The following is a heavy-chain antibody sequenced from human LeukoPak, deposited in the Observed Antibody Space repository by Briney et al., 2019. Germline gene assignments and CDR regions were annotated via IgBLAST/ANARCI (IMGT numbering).Heavy chain of an antibody. CDR3: ARVPTVTFFDY. CDR1: GGSISSSSYY. D-gene: IGHD4-11*01. J-gene: IGHJ4*02. V-gene: IGHV4-39*01. CDR2: IYYSGST. Sequence: TSETLSLTCTVSGGSISSSSYYWGWIRQPPGKGLEWIGSIYYSGSTYYNPSLKSRVTISVDTSKNQFSLKLSSVTAADTAVYYCARVPTVTFFDYWGQGTLVTVSS.